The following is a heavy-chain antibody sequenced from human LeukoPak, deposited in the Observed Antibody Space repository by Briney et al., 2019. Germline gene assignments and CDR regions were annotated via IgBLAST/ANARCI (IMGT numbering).Heavy chain of an antibody. Sequence: SETLSLTCNVSGGSISSHYWSWIRQPPGKGLEYIGNIYYSGSTNYNPSLKSRVAVSIDTSKNQFSLKLSSVTAADTAVYYCARGPGMATIKDWGQGTLVTVSS. V-gene: IGHV4-59*11. CDR3: ARGPGMATIKD. D-gene: IGHD5-24*01. CDR2: IYYSGST. CDR1: GGSISSHY. J-gene: IGHJ4*02.